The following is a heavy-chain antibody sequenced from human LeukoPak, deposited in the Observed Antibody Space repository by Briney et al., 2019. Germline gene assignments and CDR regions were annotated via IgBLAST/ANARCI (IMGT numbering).Heavy chain of an antibody. J-gene: IGHJ4*02. CDR2: ISSSGSTI. Sequence: QAGGSLRLSCAASGFTFSSYEMNWVRQAPGKGLEWVSYISSSGSTIYYADSVKGRFTISRDNAKNSLYLQMNSLRAEDTAVYYCARRRYSGSSQHFDYWGQGTLVTVSS. CDR1: GFTFSSYE. D-gene: IGHD1-26*01. CDR3: ARRRYSGSSQHFDY. V-gene: IGHV3-48*03.